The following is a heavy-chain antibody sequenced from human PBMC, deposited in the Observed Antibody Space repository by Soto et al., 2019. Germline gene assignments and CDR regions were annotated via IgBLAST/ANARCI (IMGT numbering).Heavy chain of an antibody. CDR3: ARLWGWYFED. CDR1: GGSISSYY. V-gene: IGHV4-59*01. J-gene: IGHJ4*02. D-gene: IGHD2-21*01. Sequence: PSETLSLTCTVSGGSISSYYWSWIRQPPGKGLEWIGYIYYSGSTNYNPSLKSRVTISVDTSKNQFSLKLSSVTAADTAVYYCARLWGWYFEDWGQGTRVNVSS. CDR2: IYYSGST.